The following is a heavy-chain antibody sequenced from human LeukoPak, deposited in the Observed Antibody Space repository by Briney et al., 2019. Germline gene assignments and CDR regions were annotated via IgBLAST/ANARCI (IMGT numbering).Heavy chain of an antibody. J-gene: IGHJ4*02. D-gene: IGHD2-8*02. V-gene: IGHV1-46*01. Sequence: ASVKIACKSFGFTFTNYLLHWVRQAPGQGLEWVGRIAPSVDTTNYAQKFRGRVTMTRDTSTSTVYMELSSLRSDDTAIYYCVREESGGYFDYWGQGTLATVSS. CDR2: IAPSVDTT. CDR1: GFTFTNYL. CDR3: VREESGGYFDY.